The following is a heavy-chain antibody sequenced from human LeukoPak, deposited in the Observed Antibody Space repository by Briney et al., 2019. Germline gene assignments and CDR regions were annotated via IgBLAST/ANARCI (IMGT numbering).Heavy chain of an antibody. D-gene: IGHD2-2*01. V-gene: IGHV3-66*02. J-gene: IGHJ4*02. CDR3: ASSPGYCSSTSCYLFDY. CDR1: GVTVSSNY. Sequence: GGSLRLSCAASGVTVSSNYMSWVRQAPGKGLEWVSVIYSGGSTYYADSVKGRFTISRDNSKNTLYLQMNSLRAEDTAVYYCASSPGYCSSTSCYLFDYWGQGTLATVSS. CDR2: IYSGGST.